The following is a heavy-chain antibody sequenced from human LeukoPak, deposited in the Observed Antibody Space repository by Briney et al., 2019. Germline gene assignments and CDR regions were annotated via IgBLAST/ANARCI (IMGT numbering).Heavy chain of an antibody. J-gene: IGHJ5*02. V-gene: IGHV4-59*01. D-gene: IGHD1-1*01. CDR3: ARARSSNSWFDP. CDR1: GGSLRRYY. CDR2: IYYRWSP. Sequence: WETLSLTWSVSGGSLRRYYWSWVRQPPGKGLEGGGYIYYRWSPNYNPSLTSPVTISVDTSKNQFSLQLSSVTAADTAVYYCARARSSNSWFDPWGQAPLVTVSS.